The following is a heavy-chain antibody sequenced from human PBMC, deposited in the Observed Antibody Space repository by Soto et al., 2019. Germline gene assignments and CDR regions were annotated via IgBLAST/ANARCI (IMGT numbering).Heavy chain of an antibody. Sequence: GGSLRLSCAASGFTFSGSAIHWVRQASGKGLEWVGRIRSKANSYATAYAASVRGRFTISRDDSKNMAYLQMNSLKTEDSAVYYCTRHEPTDYMDVWGKGTTVTVSS. V-gene: IGHV3-73*01. D-gene: IGHD4-17*01. CDR1: GFTFSGSA. CDR2: IRSKANSYAT. J-gene: IGHJ6*03. CDR3: TRHEPTDYMDV.